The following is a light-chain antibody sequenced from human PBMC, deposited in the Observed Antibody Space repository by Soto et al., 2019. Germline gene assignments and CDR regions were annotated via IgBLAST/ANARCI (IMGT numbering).Light chain of an antibody. V-gene: IGKV1-5*03. CDR2: KAS. CDR3: QQYQTYSQ. J-gene: IGKJ1*01. CDR1: QSINTW. Sequence: DIQMTQSPSTLSASVGDRVTITCRASQSINTWLAWYQLKPGRAPKLLIYKASTLESGVSSRFSGSGSGTEFPLTSSSLQPDDFATYYCQQYQTYSQFGQGTRVEIK.